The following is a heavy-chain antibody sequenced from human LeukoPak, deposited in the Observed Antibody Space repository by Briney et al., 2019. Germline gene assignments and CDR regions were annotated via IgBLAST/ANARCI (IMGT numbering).Heavy chain of an antibody. D-gene: IGHD3-22*01. Sequence: GVTLRRSCAASGFTFDNYAMHWVRQAPGKGLEWVSGISWNSGSIAYADSVKGRFTISRDNAKNSLYLQMNSLRAEDTALYYCAKEDSSGYYRARYFDYWGQGTLVTVSS. CDR3: AKEDSSGYYRARYFDY. V-gene: IGHV3-9*01. J-gene: IGHJ4*02. CDR2: ISWNSGSI. CDR1: GFTFDNYA.